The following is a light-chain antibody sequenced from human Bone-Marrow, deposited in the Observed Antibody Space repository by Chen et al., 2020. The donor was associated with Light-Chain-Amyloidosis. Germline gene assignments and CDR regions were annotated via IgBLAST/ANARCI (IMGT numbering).Light chain of an antibody. CDR3: QSADSSGTNEVI. CDR1: DLPTKY. CDR2: RDT. Sequence: SYELPQPPSVSVSPGQTARITCSGDDLPTKYAYWYQQKPGQAPVLVIHRDTERPSGISERFSGSSSGTTATLTISGVQAEDEAAYHCQSADSSGTNEVICGGGTKLTVL. J-gene: IGLJ2*01. V-gene: IGLV3-25*03.